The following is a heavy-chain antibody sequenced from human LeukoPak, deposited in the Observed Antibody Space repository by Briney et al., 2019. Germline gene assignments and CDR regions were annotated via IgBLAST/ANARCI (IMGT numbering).Heavy chain of an antibody. V-gene: IGHV3-74*01. Sequence: PGGSLRLSCAASGFTFSGSAMHWVRQAPGKGLVWVSRINSDGSSTSYADSVKGRFTISRDNAKNTLYLQMNSLRAEDTAVYYCARVGHSGSYYAYWGQGTLVTVSS. CDR3: ARVGHSGSYYAY. D-gene: IGHD1-26*01. J-gene: IGHJ4*02. CDR1: GFTFSGSA. CDR2: INSDGSST.